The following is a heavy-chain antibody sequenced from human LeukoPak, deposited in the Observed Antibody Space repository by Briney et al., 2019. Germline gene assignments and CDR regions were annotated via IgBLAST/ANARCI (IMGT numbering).Heavy chain of an antibody. CDR3: ARGSVQLWLRDTYYYMDV. CDR1: GFTFDDYA. CDR2: INWNGRIT. J-gene: IGHJ6*03. V-gene: IGHV3-20*04. D-gene: IGHD5-18*01. Sequence: RTGGSLRLSCAASGFTFDDYAMNWVRQVPGRGLEWVSGINWNGRITEYADSVKDRFTISRQNTKNSLYLYVNNLGGEDTALYFCARGSVQLWLRDTYYYMDVWGKGTTVTVSS.